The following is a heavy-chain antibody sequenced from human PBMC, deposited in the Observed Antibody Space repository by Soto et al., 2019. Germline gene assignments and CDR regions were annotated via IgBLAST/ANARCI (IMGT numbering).Heavy chain of an antibody. CDR2: ILVDGRT. CDR1: GFPCGSYD. V-gene: IGHV3-23*01. CDR3: AKATATGGGAFDF. Sequence: VGSLRLSCAASGFPCGSYDMTWVRQAPGKGLEWDSTILVDGRTFYVDSVKGRFTISRDNSRNTVYLQMNSLTAGDTALYYCAKATATGGGAFDFCGQGTMVTVSS. D-gene: IGHD2-8*02. J-gene: IGHJ3*01.